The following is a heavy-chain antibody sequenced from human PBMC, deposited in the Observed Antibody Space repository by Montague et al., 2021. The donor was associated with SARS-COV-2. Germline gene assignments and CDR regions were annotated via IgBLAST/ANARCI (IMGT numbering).Heavy chain of an antibody. V-gene: IGHV4-34*01. CDR1: GGSFSSYY. Sequence: SETLSLTCSFSGGSFSSYYWSWIRQSPGKGLEWIGEIDHNGGTNYNRSLKSRVTISVDTSKRQVSLELASVTAADTAIYFCARERSVLHRGLIDSWGQGTLVTVSS. CDR3: ARERSVLHRGLIDS. D-gene: IGHD3-10*01. J-gene: IGHJ5*01. CDR2: IDHNGGT.